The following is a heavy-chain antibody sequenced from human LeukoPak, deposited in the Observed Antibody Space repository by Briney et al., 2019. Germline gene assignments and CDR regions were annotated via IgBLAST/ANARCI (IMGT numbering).Heavy chain of an antibody. D-gene: IGHD6-19*01. CDR1: GFTFSSYA. CDR3: AKDSVNMSGGWSGGFDY. J-gene: IGHJ4*02. Sequence: SGGSLRLSCAASGFTFSSYAMSWVRQAPGKGLEWVSSISGSGGSTYYADSVKGRFTISRDNSKNTLYLQMNSLRAEDTAVYYCAKDSVNMSGGWSGGFDYWGQGTLVTVSS. V-gene: IGHV3-23*01. CDR2: ISGSGGST.